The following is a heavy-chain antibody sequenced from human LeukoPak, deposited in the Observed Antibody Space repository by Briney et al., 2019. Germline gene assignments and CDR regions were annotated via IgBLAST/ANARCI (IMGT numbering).Heavy chain of an antibody. CDR3: ARDGAPPSTIFGVVPDY. CDR1: GFTFSNYG. CDR2: ISYDGSNK. V-gene: IGHV3-30*19. Sequence: PGRSLRLSCAASGFTFSNYGMHWVRQAPGKGLEWVAVISYDGSNKYYADSVKGRFTISRDNSKNTLYLQMNSLRAEDTAVYYCARDGAPPSTIFGVVPDYWGQGTLVTVSS. J-gene: IGHJ4*02. D-gene: IGHD3-3*01.